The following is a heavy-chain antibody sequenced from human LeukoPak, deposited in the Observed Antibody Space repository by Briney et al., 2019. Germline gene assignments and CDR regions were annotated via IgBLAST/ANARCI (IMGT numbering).Heavy chain of an antibody. J-gene: IGHJ6*03. V-gene: IGHV3-48*01. Sequence: GGSLRLSCAASGFTFSSYEMNWVRQAPGKGLEWVSYISSSSSTIYYADSVKGRFTISRDNAKNSLYLQMNSLRAEDTAVYYCARGPALITIFGVVISKLDYYYMDVWGKGTTVTVSS. D-gene: IGHD3-3*01. CDR2: ISSSSSTI. CDR3: ARGPALITIFGVVISKLDYYYMDV. CDR1: GFTFSSYE.